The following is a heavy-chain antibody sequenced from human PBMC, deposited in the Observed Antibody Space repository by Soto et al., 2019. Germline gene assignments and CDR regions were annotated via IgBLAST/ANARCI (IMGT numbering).Heavy chain of an antibody. CDR2: IYTSGST. Sequence: QVQLQESGPGLVKPSETLSLTCTVSGGSVSSYYWSWIRQPAGKGLEWIGRIYTSGSTNYNPSLKSRVTMSVDTSKNQFSLKLSSVTAADTAVSYCARLLAAGKNYYYYGMDVWGQGTTVTVSS. CDR3: ARLLAAGKNYYYYGMDV. V-gene: IGHV4-4*07. D-gene: IGHD6-13*01. J-gene: IGHJ6*02. CDR1: GGSVSSYY.